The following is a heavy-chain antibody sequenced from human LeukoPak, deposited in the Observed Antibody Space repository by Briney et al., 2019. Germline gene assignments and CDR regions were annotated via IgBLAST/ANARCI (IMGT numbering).Heavy chain of an antibody. CDR1: GGSISSSSYY. Sequence: SETLSLTCTVSGGSISSSSYYWGWIRQPPGKGLEWIGSIYYSGSAYYNPSLKSRVTISVDTSKNQFSLKLSSVTAADTAVYYCARSSRIQLWWVWGQGTLVTVSS. CDR3: ARSSRIQLWWV. CDR2: IYYSGSA. V-gene: IGHV4-39*01. D-gene: IGHD5-18*01. J-gene: IGHJ4*02.